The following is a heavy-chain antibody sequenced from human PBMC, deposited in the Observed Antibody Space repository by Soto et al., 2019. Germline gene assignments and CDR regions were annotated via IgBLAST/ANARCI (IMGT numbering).Heavy chain of an antibody. CDR3: ARHKQPKAGDYYYYGMDV. D-gene: IGHD6-13*01. CDR1: GFTFKNFA. V-gene: IGHV3-30-3*01. Sequence: GGSLRLSCAASGFTFKNFALTWVRQAPGKGLEWVTVISYDGTNKFYAESVKGRFTISIDSSKDTMYLQMDSLRVVDTAVYYCARHKQPKAGDYYYYGMDVWGQGTTVTVSS. CDR2: ISYDGTNK. J-gene: IGHJ6*02.